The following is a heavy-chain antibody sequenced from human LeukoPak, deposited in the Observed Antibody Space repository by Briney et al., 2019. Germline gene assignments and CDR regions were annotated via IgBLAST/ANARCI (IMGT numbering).Heavy chain of an antibody. CDR3: ARVVQSTDSSGFYLPEYFQH. CDR1: GYSISSGYH. J-gene: IGHJ1*01. D-gene: IGHD3-22*01. V-gene: IGHV4-38-2*02. Sequence: PSETLSLTCTVSGYSISSGYHWGWIRQPPGKGLEWIGRIYHSGSTYYNPSLKSRVTISVDTSKNQFSLKLRSVTAADTAVYYCARVVQSTDSSGFYLPEYFQHWGQGTLATVSS. CDR2: IYHSGST.